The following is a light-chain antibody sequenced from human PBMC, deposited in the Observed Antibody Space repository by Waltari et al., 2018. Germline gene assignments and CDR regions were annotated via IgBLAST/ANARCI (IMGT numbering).Light chain of an antibody. CDR1: ILGNKY. CDR3: QALGTGAWV. J-gene: IGLJ3*02. CDR2: QDT. Sequence: SFELTQPPSVSMSPGQTASITCSGDILGNKYASWYQHKPGPSPLMVIYQDTKRPSGIPERFSGSKSGNAATLTISGTQAMDEADYYCQALGTGAWVFGGGTKLTVL. V-gene: IGLV3-1*01.